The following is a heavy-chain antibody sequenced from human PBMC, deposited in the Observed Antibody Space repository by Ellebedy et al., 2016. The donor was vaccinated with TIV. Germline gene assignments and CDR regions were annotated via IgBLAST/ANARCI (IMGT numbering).Heavy chain of an antibody. CDR2: INPNSGGT. CDR1: GYTFTGYY. J-gene: IGHJ2*01. Sequence: AASVKVSCKASGYTFTGYYLHWVRQAPGQGLEWMGWINPNSGGTNYAQKFQGRVTMTRDTSISTAYMVLSRLRSDDTAVYYCARDYRQLVDSWYFDLWGRGTLVTVSS. D-gene: IGHD6-13*01. V-gene: IGHV1-2*02. CDR3: ARDYRQLVDSWYFDL.